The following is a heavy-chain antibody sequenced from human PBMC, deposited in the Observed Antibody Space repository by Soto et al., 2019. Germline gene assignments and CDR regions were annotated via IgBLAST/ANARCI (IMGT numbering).Heavy chain of an antibody. V-gene: IGHV4-34*01. Sequence: PSETLSLTCALYGGSFAGYYCSWICQSPGKGLEWIGEIHHSGRTKYNPSLKSRVSLSVDTSTKHFSLKLTSVTAADRGVYYCARGVDSWSGYLFWGQGTPVTVSS. J-gene: IGHJ4*02. CDR2: IHHSGRT. CDR3: ARGVDSWSGYLF. CDR1: GGSFAGYY. D-gene: IGHD3-3*01.